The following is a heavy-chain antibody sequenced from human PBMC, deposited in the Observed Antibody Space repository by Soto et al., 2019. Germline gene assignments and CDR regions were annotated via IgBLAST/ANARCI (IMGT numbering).Heavy chain of an antibody. CDR1: GDSVSSSHYY. CDR3: ARHPTFSGWEYYFDY. Sequence: SETLSLTCTVSGDSVSSSHYYWGWIRLPPGKGLEWIGSVYYSGSTYYNPSLKSRVTLSVDTSKNQFSLKLSSVTAADAAIYYCARHPTFSGWEYYFDYWGQGTLVTVSS. D-gene: IGHD6-19*01. J-gene: IGHJ4*02. CDR2: VYYSGST. V-gene: IGHV4-39*01.